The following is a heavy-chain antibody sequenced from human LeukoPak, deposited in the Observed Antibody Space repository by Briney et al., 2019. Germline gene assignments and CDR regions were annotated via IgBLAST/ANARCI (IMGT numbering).Heavy chain of an antibody. J-gene: IGHJ5*02. Sequence: SETLSLTCTVSGGSISSSSYYWGWIRQPPGKGLEWIGSIYYSGSTYYNPSLKSRVTISVDTSKNQFSLELSSVTAADTAVYYCARLGSGQNWFDPWGQGTLVTVSS. D-gene: IGHD6-19*01. CDR1: GGSISSSSYY. CDR3: ARLGSGQNWFDP. V-gene: IGHV4-39*01. CDR2: IYYSGST.